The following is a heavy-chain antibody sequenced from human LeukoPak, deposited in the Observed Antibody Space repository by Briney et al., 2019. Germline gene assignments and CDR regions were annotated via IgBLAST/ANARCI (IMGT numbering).Heavy chain of an antibody. V-gene: IGHV3-11*04. Sequence: GGSLRLSCVASGFTFSDYFMSWIRQTPGKGLEWLSFINSEGNNIYYADSVKGRFTISRDNARNTLYLEMNSLRMEDTAKYYCATSRVFDHWGQGTLVTVSS. CDR3: ATSRVFDH. J-gene: IGHJ4*02. CDR1: GFTFSDYF. CDR2: INSEGNNI.